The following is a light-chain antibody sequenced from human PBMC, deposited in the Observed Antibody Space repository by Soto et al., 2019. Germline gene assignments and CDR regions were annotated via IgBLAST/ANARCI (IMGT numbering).Light chain of an antibody. Sequence: QSVLTQSPSASGTPGQRVTISCSGSASTIGRNYVYWYQQLPGTAPKLLIYRNSQRPSGVPDRFSGSKSGTSASLAISGLWSEDEADYYCAAWADNLSGLYVFGAGTKVTVL. J-gene: IGLJ1*01. CDR3: AAWADNLSGLYV. CDR2: RNS. CDR1: ASTIGRNY. V-gene: IGLV1-47*03.